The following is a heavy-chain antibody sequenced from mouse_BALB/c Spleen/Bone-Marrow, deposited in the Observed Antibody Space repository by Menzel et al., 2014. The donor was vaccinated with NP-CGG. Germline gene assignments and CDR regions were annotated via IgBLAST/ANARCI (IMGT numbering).Heavy chain of an antibody. CDR2: INPSTGFT. CDR1: GYTFTTYM. D-gene: IGHD1-1*01. J-gene: IGHJ4*01. CDR3: ARGGFLLRSLALDY. Sequence: VQLQQSGAELARPGASVKMSCKASGYTFTTYMMHWVQQRPGQGLEWVGYINPSTGFTNYNQIFKDKATLAADKSSSTAYTQLSSLTSEDSAVYYCARGGFLLRSLALDYWGQGTSVTVSS. V-gene: IGHV1-4*01.